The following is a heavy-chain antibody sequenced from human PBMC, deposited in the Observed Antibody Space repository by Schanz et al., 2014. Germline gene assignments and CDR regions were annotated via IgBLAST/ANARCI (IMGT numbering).Heavy chain of an antibody. CDR2: INGYNGHT. D-gene: IGHD5-12*01. V-gene: IGHV1-18*01. CDR3: ARDISAYVGNYFDD. CDR1: GYTFSSYG. J-gene: IGHJ4*02. Sequence: QVQLVQSGAEVKKPGASVKVSCKASGYTFSSYGITWVRQAPGQGLEWMGWINGYNGHTLYAQKFQGRVTMTTDTSTSTSYMELTSLRFDDTAVYYCARDISAYVGNYFDDGGQGTLVTVSS.